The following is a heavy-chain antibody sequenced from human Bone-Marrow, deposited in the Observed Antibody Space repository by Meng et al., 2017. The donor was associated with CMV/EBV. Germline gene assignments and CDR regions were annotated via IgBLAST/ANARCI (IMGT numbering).Heavy chain of an antibody. J-gene: IGHJ6*02. CDR3: ATNRGTTIFGVHMSSKSRREYSPMDV. CDR1: GYTFIAYY. V-gene: IGHV1-2*02. Sequence: ASVKVSCKASGYTFIAYYIHWVRQAPGQGLEWMGWINPNSGTTIFAQKFQGRITMTRDTSISTAYMELSRLRSDDTAVYYCATNRGTTIFGVHMSSKSRREYSPMDVWGQGTTVTVSS. D-gene: IGHD3-3*01. CDR2: INPNSGTT.